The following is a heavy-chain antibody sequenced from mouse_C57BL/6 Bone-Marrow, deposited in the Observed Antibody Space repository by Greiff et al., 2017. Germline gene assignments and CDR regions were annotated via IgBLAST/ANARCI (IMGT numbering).Heavy chain of an antibody. V-gene: IGHV1-81*01. CDR1: GYTFTSYG. J-gene: IGHJ4*01. CDR2: IYPGSGNT. D-gene: IGHD3-2*02. CDR3: AIQAQATYVLDY. Sequence: VKLMESGAELARPGASVKLSCKASGYTFTSYGMSWVKQRTGQGLEWIGEIYPGSGNTYYNEKFKGKATLTADKSSSTAYLERRSLTSEDSADYCGAIQAQATYVLDYWGQGTTVTVSS.